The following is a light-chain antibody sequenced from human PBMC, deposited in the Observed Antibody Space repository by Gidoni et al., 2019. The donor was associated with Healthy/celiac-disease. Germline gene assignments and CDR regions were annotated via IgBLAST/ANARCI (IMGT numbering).Light chain of an antibody. CDR3: MQRIEFPWT. CDR2: TFS. CDR1: QSLLDSDDGNTY. V-gene: IGKV2-40*01. Sequence: DIVMTQTTLSLPVTPGEPASISCRSSQSLLDSDDGNTYLDWYLQKQGQSPQLLIYTFSYRASGVPDRFSGSGSGTDFTLKISRVEAEDVGVYYCMQRIEFPWTYGQGTKVEIK. J-gene: IGKJ1*01.